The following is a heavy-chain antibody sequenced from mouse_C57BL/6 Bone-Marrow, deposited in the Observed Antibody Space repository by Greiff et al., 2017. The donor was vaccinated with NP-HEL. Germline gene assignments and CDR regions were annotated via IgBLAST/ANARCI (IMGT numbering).Heavy chain of an antibody. CDR3: ASGYFDV. Sequence: VQLQQSGAELVKPGASVKLSCKASGYTFTEYTIHWVKQRSGQGLEWIGRIDPEDGETKYAPKFQGKATITADTSSNTAYLQLSSLTSEDTAVYYCASGYFDVWGTGTTVTVSS. CDR1: GYTFTEYT. J-gene: IGHJ1*03. V-gene: IGHV14-2*01. CDR2: IDPEDGET.